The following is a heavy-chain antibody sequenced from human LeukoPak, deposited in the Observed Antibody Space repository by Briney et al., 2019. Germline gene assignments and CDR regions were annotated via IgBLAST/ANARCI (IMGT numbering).Heavy chain of an antibody. D-gene: IGHD6-19*01. CDR3: AKDKDSSGWFIFDP. Sequence: GGSLRLSCAASGFTFSSYTMSWVRQAPGKGLEWVSAISGSGGSTYYADSVKGRFTISRDNSKNTLYLPLNSLRVADTAVYYCAKDKDSSGWFIFDPWGQGTLVTVSS. J-gene: IGHJ5*02. CDR1: GFTFSSYT. CDR2: ISGSGGST. V-gene: IGHV3-23*01.